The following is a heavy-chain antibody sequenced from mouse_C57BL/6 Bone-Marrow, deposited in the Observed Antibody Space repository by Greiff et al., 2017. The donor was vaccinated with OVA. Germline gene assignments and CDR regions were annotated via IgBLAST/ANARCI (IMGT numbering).Heavy chain of an antibody. D-gene: IGHD4-1*01. J-gene: IGHJ4*01. CDR1: GFNIKNTY. V-gene: IGHV14-3*01. CDR3: ARRNRDDDAMDY. CDR2: IDPANGNT. Sequence: EVQLQESVAELVRPGASVKLSCTASGFNIKNTYMHWVKQRPEQGLEWIGRIDPANGNTKYAPQFQGKAPITADTSSTTAYQQLSSLTAEDTASYYCARRNRDDDAMDYWGQGTSVTVSS.